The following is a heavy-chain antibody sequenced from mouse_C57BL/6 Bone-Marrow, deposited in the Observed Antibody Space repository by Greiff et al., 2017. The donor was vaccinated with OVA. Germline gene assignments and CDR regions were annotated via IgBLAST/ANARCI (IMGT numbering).Heavy chain of an antibody. D-gene: IGHD1-1*01. Sequence: EVQLQESGGGLVKPGGSLKLSCAASGFTFSDYGMHWVRQAPEQGLEWVAYISSGSSTIYYADTVTGRFTISRDNAKNTLFLQMTSLRSEDTAMYYCARGYYGSSYLDYWGQGTTLTVSS. CDR3: ARGYYGSSYLDY. V-gene: IGHV5-17*01. CDR2: ISSGSSTI. J-gene: IGHJ2*01. CDR1: GFTFSDYG.